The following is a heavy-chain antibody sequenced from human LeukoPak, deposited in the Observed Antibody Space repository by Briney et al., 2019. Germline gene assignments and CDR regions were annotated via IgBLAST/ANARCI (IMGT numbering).Heavy chain of an antibody. J-gene: IGHJ4*02. Sequence: GASVKVSCKASGYTFTGYYMHWVRQAPGQGLEWMGWINPNSGGTNYAQKFQGWVTMTRDTSISTAYMELSRLRSDDTAVYYCAREGRGDGYNLFDYWGQGTLVTVSS. CDR1: GYTFTGYY. CDR3: AREGRGDGYNLFDY. D-gene: IGHD5-24*01. CDR2: INPNSGGT. V-gene: IGHV1-2*04.